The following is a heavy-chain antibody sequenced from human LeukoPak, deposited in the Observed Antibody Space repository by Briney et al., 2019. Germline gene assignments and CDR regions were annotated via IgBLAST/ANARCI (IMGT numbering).Heavy chain of an antibody. D-gene: IGHD1-26*01. V-gene: IGHV3-23*01. CDR3: AKAGKVGATTRGHFDY. CDR2: ISGGGDTI. J-gene: IGHJ4*02. Sequence: GGSLRLSCAASGFTFSSYGMSWVRQAPGKGLEWVSAISGGGDTIYYADSVKGRFTISGDNSKKTLYLQMNSLRAEDTAVYYCAKAGKVGATTRGHFDYWGQGTLVTVSS. CDR1: GFTFSSYG.